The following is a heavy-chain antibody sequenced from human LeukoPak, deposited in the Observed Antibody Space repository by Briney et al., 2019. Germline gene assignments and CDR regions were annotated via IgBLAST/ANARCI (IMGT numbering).Heavy chain of an antibody. Sequence: GASVKVSCKASGYTFTSYAIHWVRQAPGQGLEWMGWINTNTGNPTYAQGFTGRFVFSLDTSVSTAYLQISSLKAEDTAVYYCARVREYGDYIPIDYWGQGTLVTVSS. CDR2: INTNTGNP. D-gene: IGHD4-17*01. V-gene: IGHV7-4-1*02. J-gene: IGHJ4*02. CDR1: GYTFTSYA. CDR3: ARVREYGDYIPIDY.